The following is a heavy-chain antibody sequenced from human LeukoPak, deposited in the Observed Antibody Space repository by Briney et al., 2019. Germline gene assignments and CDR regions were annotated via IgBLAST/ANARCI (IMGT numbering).Heavy chain of an antibody. Sequence: GGSLRLSCAAAGFTVITNEMSWVRQAPGKGLEWVSVLYSDGNTKYADSVQGRFNISRDNSKNTLYLEMNRLSRDDTAVYYCARGVEPLAANTLAYWGQGTLVTVSS. V-gene: IGHV3-53*01. CDR2: LYSDGNT. CDR1: GFTVITNE. CDR3: ARGVEPLAANTLAY. D-gene: IGHD1-14*01. J-gene: IGHJ4*02.